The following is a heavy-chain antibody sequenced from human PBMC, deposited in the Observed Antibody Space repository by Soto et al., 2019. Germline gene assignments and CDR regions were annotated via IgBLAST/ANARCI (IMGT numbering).Heavy chain of an antibody. CDR3: ARDAVLVWFGDSIRLFDY. CDR1: GFTFSSYW. CDR2: IKQDGSEK. J-gene: IGHJ4*02. D-gene: IGHD3-10*01. V-gene: IGHV3-7*01. Sequence: EVQLVESGGGLVQPGGSLRLSCAASGFTFSSYWMSWVRQAPGKGLEWVANIKQDGSEKYYVDSVKGRFTISRDNAKNSLYLQMNSLRAEDTAVYYCARDAVLVWFGDSIRLFDYWGLGTLVTVSS.